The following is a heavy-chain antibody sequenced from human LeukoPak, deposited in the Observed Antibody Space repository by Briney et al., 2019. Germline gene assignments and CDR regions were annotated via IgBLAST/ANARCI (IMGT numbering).Heavy chain of an antibody. J-gene: IGHJ4*02. CDR1: GYSFCAVW. D-gene: IGHD3-10*01. Sequence: GGSLRLSCAASGYSFCAVWMRWVRQAPGKGLEWVASIKEDGSEKFYVDSVKGRFTISRDNAKKSLYLQMNSLTAENAAVYYCVTGRDNVYWGQGTLVTVSS. CDR3: VTGRDNVY. CDR2: IKEDGSEK. V-gene: IGHV3-7*01.